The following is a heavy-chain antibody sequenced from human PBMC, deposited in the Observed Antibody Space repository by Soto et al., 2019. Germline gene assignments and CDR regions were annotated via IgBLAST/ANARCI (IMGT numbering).Heavy chain of an antibody. D-gene: IGHD3-3*01. CDR1: GFTFTSSA. J-gene: IGHJ4*02. CDR3: APDRYDFWSGYYR. Sequence: QMQLVQSGPEVKKPGTSVKVSCKASGFTFTSSAMQWVRQARGQRLEWIGWIVVGSGNTNYAQKFQERVTITRHMSTSTAYMELSSLGSEDTAAYSCAPDRYDFWSGYYRWGQGTLVTVSS. CDR2: IVVGSGNT. V-gene: IGHV1-58*02.